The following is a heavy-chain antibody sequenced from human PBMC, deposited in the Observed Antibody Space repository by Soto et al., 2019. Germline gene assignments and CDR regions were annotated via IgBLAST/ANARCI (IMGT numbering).Heavy chain of an antibody. J-gene: IGHJ4*02. CDR3: AKTMTTIIYFDY. D-gene: IGHD5-12*01. Sequence: PGGSLRLSCAASGFTFSSYAMSWVRQAPGKGLEWVSAISGSGGSTYYADSVKGRFTISRXXXXXTXYXQXXXLGAXDTAVYYCAKTMTTIIYFDYWGQGTLVTVSS. V-gene: IGHV3-23*01. CDR2: ISGSGGST. CDR1: GFTFSSYA.